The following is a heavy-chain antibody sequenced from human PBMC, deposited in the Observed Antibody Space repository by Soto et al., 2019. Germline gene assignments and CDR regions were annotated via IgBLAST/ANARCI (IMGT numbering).Heavy chain of an antibody. CDR1: GFTFSYYY. CDR2: ISSSSSYT. D-gene: IGHD5-12*01. Sequence: GGSLRLSCAASGFTFSYYYMSWIRQAPGKGLEWVSYISSSSSYTNYADSVKGRFTISRDNAKNSLYLQMNSLRAEDTAVYYCARVVAASGYWFDPWGQGTLVTVSS. CDR3: ARVVAASGYWFDP. V-gene: IGHV3-11*06. J-gene: IGHJ5*02.